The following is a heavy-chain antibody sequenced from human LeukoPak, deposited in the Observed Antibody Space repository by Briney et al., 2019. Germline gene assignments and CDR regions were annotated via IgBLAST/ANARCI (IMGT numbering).Heavy chain of an antibody. D-gene: IGHD2-21*02. J-gene: IGHJ4*02. Sequence: PSETLSLTCTVPGGSISSSSYYWGWIRQPPGKGLEWIGSIYYSGSTYYNPSLKSRVTISVDTSKNQFSLKLSSVTAADTAVYYCAREVVDTHHIVVVTASRVDYWGQGTLVTVSS. CDR2: IYYSGST. CDR1: GGSISSSSYY. CDR3: AREVVDTHHIVVVTASRVDY. V-gene: IGHV4-39*07.